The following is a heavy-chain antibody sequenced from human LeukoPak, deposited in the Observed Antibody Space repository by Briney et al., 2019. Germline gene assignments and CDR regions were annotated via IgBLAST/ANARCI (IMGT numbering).Heavy chain of an antibody. J-gene: IGHJ4*02. V-gene: IGHV1-18*01. CDR2: ISAYSGNT. CDR1: GYTFTNYG. Sequence: GASVKVSCKASGYTFTNYGISRVRQAPGQGLEWMGWISAYSGNTNYVQKFQDRVTMTTDTSTSTAYMELRSLRSDDTAVYFCARDMATVQHQDWGQGTLVTVSS. D-gene: IGHD4-17*01. CDR3: ARDMATVQHQD.